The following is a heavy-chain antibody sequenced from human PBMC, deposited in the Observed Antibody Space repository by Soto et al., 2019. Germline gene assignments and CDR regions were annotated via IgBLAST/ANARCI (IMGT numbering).Heavy chain of an antibody. CDR3: ATPLWKWNSSGWVFDY. D-gene: IGHD6-19*01. J-gene: IGHJ4*02. CDR1: GFTFSSYA. V-gene: IGHV3-23*01. CDR2: ISGSGGST. Sequence: GGSLRLSCAASGFTFSSYAMSWVRQAPGKGLEWVSAISGSGGSTYYADSVKGRFTISRDNSKNTLYLQMNSLRAEDTAVYYCATPLWKWNSSGWVFDYWGQGTLVTVSS.